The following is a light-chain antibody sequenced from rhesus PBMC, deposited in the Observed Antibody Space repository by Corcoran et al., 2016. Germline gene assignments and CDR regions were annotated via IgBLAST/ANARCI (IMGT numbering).Light chain of an antibody. Sequence: DIQMTQSPSSLSASVGDRVTITCRASQGITNDLAWYQQKPGETPKLLIYEASSLQSGIPSRFSGSGSGTDFTLTISSLQSEDFATYYCQHYYSIPPTFGGGTKVEIK. V-gene: IGKV1-25*01. CDR1: QGITND. CDR2: EAS. J-gene: IGKJ4*01. CDR3: QHYYSIPPT.